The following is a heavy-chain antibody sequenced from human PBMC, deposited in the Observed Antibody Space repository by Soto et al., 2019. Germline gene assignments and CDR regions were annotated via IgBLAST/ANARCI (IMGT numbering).Heavy chain of an antibody. V-gene: IGHV1-18*01. J-gene: IGHJ5*02. CDR2: ISAYNGNT. Sequence: ASVKVSCKASGYTFTSYGISWVREAPGQGLEWMGWISAYNGNTNYALKLQGRVTMTTDTSTSTAYMELRSLRSDDTAVYYCARVPWLKDWFDPWGQGTLVTVYS. CDR1: GYTFTSYG. D-gene: IGHD5-12*01. CDR3: ARVPWLKDWFDP.